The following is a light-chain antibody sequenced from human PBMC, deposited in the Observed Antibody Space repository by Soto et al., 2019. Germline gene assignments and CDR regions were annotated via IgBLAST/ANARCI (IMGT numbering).Light chain of an antibody. CDR2: GAS. Sequence: ESVLTQSPGTLSLSPGEKATLSCRASQSVSSSYLAWYQQKPGQAPRLLIYGASSRATGIPDRFSGSGSGTDFTFTVSRREPEDFAVYYCQQFGSSSWTFGQGTKV. J-gene: IGKJ1*01. V-gene: IGKV3-20*01. CDR1: QSVSSSY. CDR3: QQFGSSSWT.